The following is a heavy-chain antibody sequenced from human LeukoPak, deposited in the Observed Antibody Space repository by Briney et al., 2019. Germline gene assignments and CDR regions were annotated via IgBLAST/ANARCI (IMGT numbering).Heavy chain of an antibody. D-gene: IGHD3-22*01. V-gene: IGHV1-18*01. CDR2: ISAYNGNT. CDR3: ARWGSSGYLYYFDY. CDR1: GYNFTSYG. Sequence: ASVKVSCKASGYNFTSYGISWVRQAPGQGLEWIGWISAYNGNTNYAQKLQGRVTMTTDTSTSTAYMELRSLRSDDTAVYYCARWGSSGYLYYFDYWGQGTLVTVSS. J-gene: IGHJ4*02.